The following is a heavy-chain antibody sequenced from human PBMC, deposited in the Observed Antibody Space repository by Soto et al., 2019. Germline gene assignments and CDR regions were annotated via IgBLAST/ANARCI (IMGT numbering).Heavy chain of an antibody. V-gene: IGHV4-59*08. CDR1: GGSVSSFY. J-gene: IGHJ5*02. CDR2: IYYTGTT. CDR3: ARHFGYRNWFDP. Sequence: QVQLQQSGPGVVKPSETVSLTCGVSGGSVSSFYWSWVRQSPGRGLEWLGYIYYTGTTAYNPSLKRRLTISLDTSTDQVFLTLTSVTASDTAVYFCARHFGYRNWFDPWGPGTLVIVSS. D-gene: IGHD2-2*03.